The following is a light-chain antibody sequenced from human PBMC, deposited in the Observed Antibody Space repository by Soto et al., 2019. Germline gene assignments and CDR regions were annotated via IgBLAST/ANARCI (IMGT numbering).Light chain of an antibody. CDR3: NSYTSNNTYV. Sequence: QSALTQPASVSGSPGQAITNSCRGTNRYVGAFNYVSWYQQHPGKAPKLVIYDVSNRPSGVSNRFSGSKSGNTASLTISGLRAEDEADYYCNSYTSNNTYVFGTGTKVTVL. V-gene: IGLV2-14*03. J-gene: IGLJ1*01. CDR1: NRYVGAFNY. CDR2: DVS.